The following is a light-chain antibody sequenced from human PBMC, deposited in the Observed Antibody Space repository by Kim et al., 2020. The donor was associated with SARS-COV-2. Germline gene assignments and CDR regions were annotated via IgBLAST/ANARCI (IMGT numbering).Light chain of an antibody. CDR1: ISDVGGSYY. Sequence: QSALTQPPSASGSPGQSVTISCTGSISDVGGSYYVSWYQQHPGKAPKLMIYEVSERPSGVPDRFSGSKSGNTASLTVSGLQAEDEADYYCSSSAGSNNLIFGGGTQLTVL. J-gene: IGLJ2*01. CDR3: SSSAGSNNLI. V-gene: IGLV2-8*01. CDR2: EVS.